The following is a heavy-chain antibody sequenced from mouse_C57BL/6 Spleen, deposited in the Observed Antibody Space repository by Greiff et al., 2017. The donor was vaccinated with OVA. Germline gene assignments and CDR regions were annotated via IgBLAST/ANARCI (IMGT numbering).Heavy chain of an antibody. V-gene: IGHV2-5*01. CDR1: GFSLTSYG. CDR3: APPLGYYAMDY. CDR2: IWRGGST. J-gene: IGHJ4*01. Sequence: VKVVESGPGLVQPSQSLSITCTVSGFSLTSYGVHWVRQSPGKGLEWLGVIWRGGSTDYNAACMSSLSITKDNSKSQVFFKMNSLQADAPAIYYCAPPLGYYAMDYWGQGTSVTVSS.